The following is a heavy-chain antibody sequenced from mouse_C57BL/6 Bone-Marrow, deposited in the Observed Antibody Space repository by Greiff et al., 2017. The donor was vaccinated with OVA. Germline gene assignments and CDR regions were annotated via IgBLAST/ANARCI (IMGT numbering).Heavy chain of an antibody. V-gene: IGHV1-5*01. CDR1: GYTFTSYW. D-gene: IGHD2-3*01. J-gene: IGHJ4*01. Sequence: VQLKQSGTVLARPGASVKMSCKTSGYTFTSYWMHWVKQRPGQGLEWIGAIYPGSSDTSYNQKFKGKAKLTAATSASTAYLELSSLTNEDSAVDYCTRFRDGFPYAMDYWGQGTSVTVSS. CDR3: TRFRDGFPYAMDY. CDR2: IYPGSSDT.